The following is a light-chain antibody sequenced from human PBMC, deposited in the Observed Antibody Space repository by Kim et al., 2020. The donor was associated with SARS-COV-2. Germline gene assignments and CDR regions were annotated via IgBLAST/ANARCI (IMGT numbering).Light chain of an antibody. CDR2: AAS. CDR1: QSISSH. Sequence: DIQMTQSPSSLSASVGDRVTITCRTTQSISSHLNWYQQKPGRAPKLLISAASTLQGGVPSRFSGSGSETDFTLTISSLQPEDFGTYFWQQSYITPFTVGPGTKVDIK. CDR3: QQSYITPFT. J-gene: IGKJ3*01. V-gene: IGKV1-39*01.